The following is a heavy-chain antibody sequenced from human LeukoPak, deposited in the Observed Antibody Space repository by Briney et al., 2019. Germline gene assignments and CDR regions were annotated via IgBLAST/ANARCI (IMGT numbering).Heavy chain of an antibody. CDR2: ISSSSSYI. Sequence: PGGSLRLSCAASGFTFNKYSMHWVRQAPGKGLEWVSSISSSSSYIYYADSVKGRFTISRDNAKNSLYLQMNSLRAEDTAVYYCARILYSSSWYYYYYMDVWGKGTTVTVSS. V-gene: IGHV3-21*01. CDR1: GFTFNKYS. CDR3: ARILYSSSWYYYYYMDV. J-gene: IGHJ6*03. D-gene: IGHD6-13*01.